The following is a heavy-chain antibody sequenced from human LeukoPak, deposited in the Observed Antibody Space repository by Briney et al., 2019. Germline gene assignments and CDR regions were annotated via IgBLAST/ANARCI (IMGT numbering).Heavy chain of an antibody. CDR1: GFTFSTYS. D-gene: IGHD6-19*01. J-gene: IGHJ4*02. Sequence: GGSLRLSCAASGFTFSTYSMNWVRQAPGKGLEWVSSISSSSSYIYYADSVKGRFTISRDNAKNSLYLQMNSLRAEDTAVYYCAKDPLKPWQWLVLGYWGQGTLVTVSS. CDR2: ISSSSSYI. V-gene: IGHV3-21*04. CDR3: AKDPLKPWQWLVLGY.